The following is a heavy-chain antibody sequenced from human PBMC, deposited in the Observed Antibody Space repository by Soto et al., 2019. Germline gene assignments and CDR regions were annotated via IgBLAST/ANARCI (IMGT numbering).Heavy chain of an antibody. D-gene: IGHD2-2*01. Sequence: PSETLSLTCSVSAGSIANYYWSWIRQPPGKGLEWIGYVYYSGSTTYNPSLKSRVTISVDTSRNQFSLKVTSVTAAATAIYSCGGNLHEYKLRNSFDPWGQGTLVTVSS. CDR1: AGSIANYY. J-gene: IGHJ5*02. CDR3: GGNLHEYKLRNSFDP. CDR2: VYYSGST. V-gene: IGHV4-59*01.